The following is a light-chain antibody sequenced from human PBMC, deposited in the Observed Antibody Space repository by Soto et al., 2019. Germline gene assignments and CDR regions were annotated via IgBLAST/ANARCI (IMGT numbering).Light chain of an antibody. CDR3: QQFGGSPRT. V-gene: IGKV3-20*01. J-gene: IGKJ1*01. CDR1: QSVSTSY. Sequence: EIVLTQSPGTLSLSPGERATLSCRASQSVSTSYLAWYQQKPGQAPRLLIYGASSRATGIPDRFSGSGSGTDFTLTISRLEPADFAVYYCQQFGGSPRTFRQGTKLEI. CDR2: GAS.